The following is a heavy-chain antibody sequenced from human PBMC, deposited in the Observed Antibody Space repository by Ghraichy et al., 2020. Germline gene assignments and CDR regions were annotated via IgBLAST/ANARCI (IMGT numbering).Heavy chain of an antibody. Sequence: SVKVSCKASGGTFSSYAISWVRQAPGQGLEWMGGIIPIFGTANYAQKFQGRVTITADESTSTAYMELSSLRSEDTAVYYCANTVTQRYYYYGMDVWGQGTTVTVSS. CDR2: IIPIFGTA. CDR1: GGTFSSYA. D-gene: IGHD4-11*01. J-gene: IGHJ6*02. V-gene: IGHV1-69*13. CDR3: ANTVTQRYYYYGMDV.